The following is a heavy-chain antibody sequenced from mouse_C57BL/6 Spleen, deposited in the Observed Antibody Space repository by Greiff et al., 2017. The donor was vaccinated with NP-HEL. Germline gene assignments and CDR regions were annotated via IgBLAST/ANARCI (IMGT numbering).Heavy chain of an antibody. V-gene: IGHV5-6*02. CDR2: ISSGGSYT. Sequence: EVNLVESGGDLVKPGGSLKLSCAASGFTFSSYGMSWVRQTPDKRLEWVATISSGGSYTYYPDSVKGRFTISRDNAKNTLYLQMSSLKSEDTAMYYCARRWGDYDWFAYWGQGTLVTVSA. CDR1: GFTFSSYG. J-gene: IGHJ3*01. CDR3: ARRWGDYDWFAY. D-gene: IGHD2-4*01.